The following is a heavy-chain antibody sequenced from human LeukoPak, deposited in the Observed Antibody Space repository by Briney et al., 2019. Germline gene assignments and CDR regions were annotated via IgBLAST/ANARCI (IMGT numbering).Heavy chain of an antibody. CDR1: GGTFSSYA. Sequence: SVKVSCKASGGTFSSYAISWVRQAPGQGLEWMGRIIPIFGIANYAQKFQGRVTITADKSTSTAYMELSSLRSEDTAVYYCVRGGAVAPSYYYYGMDVWGQGTTVTVSS. D-gene: IGHD6-19*01. CDR3: VRGGAVAPSYYYYGMDV. CDR2: IIPIFGIA. V-gene: IGHV1-69*04. J-gene: IGHJ6*02.